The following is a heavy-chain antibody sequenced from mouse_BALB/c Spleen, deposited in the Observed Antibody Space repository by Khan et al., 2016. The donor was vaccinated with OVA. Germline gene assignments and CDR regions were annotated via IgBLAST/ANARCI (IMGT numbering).Heavy chain of an antibody. CDR2: IWGDGST. Sequence: QVQLKESGPGLVAPSQSLSITCTVSGFSLTGYGVSWVRQPPGKGLEWLGMIWGDGSTDYNSALKPRLSISKDNSKSQVFLKMNSLQTDDTAKYYGARAYYGNYREAMDYWGQGTSVTVSS. J-gene: IGHJ4*01. V-gene: IGHV2-6-7*01. CDR3: ARAYYGNYREAMDY. CDR1: GFSLTGYG. D-gene: IGHD2-10*01.